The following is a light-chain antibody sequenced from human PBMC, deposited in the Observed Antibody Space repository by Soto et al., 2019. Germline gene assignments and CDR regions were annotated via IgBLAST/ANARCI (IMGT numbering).Light chain of an antibody. CDR1: QSVDNY. V-gene: IGKV3-20*01. CDR3: QHCVKSPT. CDR2: ASS. Sequence: IVLTQSPGTLSLSPGESAALSCRASQSVDNYLAWYQQRPGQAPRLLLYASSRRAPGIPDRFSGSGSGTDFTLTISSLEPEDFAICYCQHCVKSPTLGQGTKLQIK. J-gene: IGKJ2*01.